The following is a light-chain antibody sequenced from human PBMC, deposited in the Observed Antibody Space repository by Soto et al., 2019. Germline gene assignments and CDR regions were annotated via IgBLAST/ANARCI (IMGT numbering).Light chain of an antibody. Sequence: QSVLTQPASVSGSPGQSITISCAGTSSDVGGYTYVSWYQQHPGKAPKLMIYDVSNRPSGVSNRFSGSKSGNTASLTISGLQAEDEADYYCTSYTSSSTPYVFGXGTKVTVL. CDR3: TSYTSSSTPYV. J-gene: IGLJ1*01. V-gene: IGLV2-14*01. CDR1: SSDVGGYTY. CDR2: DVS.